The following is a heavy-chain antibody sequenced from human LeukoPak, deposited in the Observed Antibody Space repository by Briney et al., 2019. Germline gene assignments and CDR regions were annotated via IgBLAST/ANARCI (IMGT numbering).Heavy chain of an antibody. D-gene: IGHD3-10*01. J-gene: IGHJ3*02. V-gene: IGHV1-8*01. CDR3: ARGNYYGNDVYDAFDI. CDR1: GYTFTNYD. CDR2: MNPNSANT. Sequence: ASVKVSCKASGYTFTNYDINWVRQTPGQGLEWIGWMNPNSANTGYAPEFQGRVTMTSDTSISTAYMDLSSLRSEDTAKYYCARGNYYGNDVYDAFDIWGQGTMVTVSS.